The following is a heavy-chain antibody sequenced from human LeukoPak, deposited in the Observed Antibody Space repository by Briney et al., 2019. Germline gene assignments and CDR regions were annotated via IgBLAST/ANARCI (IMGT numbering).Heavy chain of an antibody. Sequence: ASVKVSXKASGYTFTGYYMHWVRQAPGQGLEWMGWINPNSGGTNYAQKFQGRVTMTRDTSISIAYMELSRLRSDDTAVYYCARDLGRDYYMDVWGKGTTVTVSS. CDR1: GYTFTGYY. D-gene: IGHD3-16*01. CDR3: ARDLGRDYYMDV. J-gene: IGHJ6*03. CDR2: INPNSGGT. V-gene: IGHV1-2*02.